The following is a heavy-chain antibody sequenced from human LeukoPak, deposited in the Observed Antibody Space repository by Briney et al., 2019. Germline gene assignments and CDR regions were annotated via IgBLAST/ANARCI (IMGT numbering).Heavy chain of an antibody. CDR3: ARVADLTQLLDFDD. CDR1: GGPISSYY. CDR2: IYYSGST. Sequence: SETLSLTCTVSGGPISSYYWSWIRQTPAKGLEWIGYIYYSGSTNYNPSLKSRDTISVDTHKNQFSLKLSTVTAADTAVYYCARVADLTQLLDFDDWGQGTLVTVSS. V-gene: IGHV4-59*01. D-gene: IGHD2-2*01. J-gene: IGHJ4*02.